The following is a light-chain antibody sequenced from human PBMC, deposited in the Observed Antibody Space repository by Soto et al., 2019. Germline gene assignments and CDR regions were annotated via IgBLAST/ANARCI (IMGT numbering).Light chain of an antibody. CDR1: QDISSF. V-gene: IGKV1-9*01. CDR3: QQLHIYSQVT. CDR2: AAS. Sequence: IQLTQSPSSLSASVGDRVTITCRVSQDISSFLAWYQQKPMKAPKLLIYAASTLQNGVPLRFSGSGSGTDFTLTISSLQPEDFATYYCQQLHIYSQVTFGQGTRLEI. J-gene: IGKJ5*01.